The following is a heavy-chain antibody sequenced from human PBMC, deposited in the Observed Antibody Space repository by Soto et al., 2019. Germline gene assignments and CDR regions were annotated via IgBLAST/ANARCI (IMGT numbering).Heavy chain of an antibody. J-gene: IGHJ4*02. Sequence: QVQLVQSGAEVKKPGASVKVSCKASGYTFTSYRISWVRHAPGQGLEWMGWISAYNGNTNYAQKIQGRVTMTTDTSTSTAYMELRSLRSDDTAVYYCARDGRYSGSYGGYYFDYWGQGTLVTVSS. CDR3: ARDGRYSGSYGGYYFDY. CDR1: GYTFTSYR. CDR2: ISAYNGNT. D-gene: IGHD1-26*01. V-gene: IGHV1-18*01.